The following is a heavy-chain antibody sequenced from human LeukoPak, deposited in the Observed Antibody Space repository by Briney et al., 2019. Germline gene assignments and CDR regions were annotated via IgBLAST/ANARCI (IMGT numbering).Heavy chain of an antibody. D-gene: IGHD3-10*01. Sequence: SETLSLTCTVSGASISSITYYWGWIRQPPGKGLEWIGSIYYSGSTYYTTSLKSRVTISIDTSNNQFSLKLSSVTAADTAVYYCARHCHRKPNPMVRGIPDYFDYWGQGTLVTVSS. J-gene: IGHJ4*02. V-gene: IGHV4-39*01. CDR3: ARHCHRKPNPMVRGIPDYFDY. CDR2: IYYSGST. CDR1: GASISSITYY.